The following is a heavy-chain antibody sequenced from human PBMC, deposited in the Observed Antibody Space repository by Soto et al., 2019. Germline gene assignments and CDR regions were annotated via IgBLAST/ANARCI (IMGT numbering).Heavy chain of an antibody. D-gene: IGHD2-2*01. Sequence: EMKLLESGGGLVQPGGSLRLSCEASGFTFRNYPMTWIRQAPGKGLDWVATISGSGADTYYPNSVEGRVTISRDNSRNTLYLQIHSLGDEDSAVYYCAKGGLLPLANRWFWGQVTPVTVSS. J-gene: IGHJ4*02. CDR2: ISGSGADT. V-gene: IGHV3-23*01. CDR3: AKGGLLPLANRWF. CDR1: GFTFRNYP.